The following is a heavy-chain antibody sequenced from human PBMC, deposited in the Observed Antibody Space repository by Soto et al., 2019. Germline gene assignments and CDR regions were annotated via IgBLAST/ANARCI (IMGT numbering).Heavy chain of an antibody. CDR1: GGTFSSYT. Sequence: GASVKVSCKASGGTFSSYTISWVRQAPGQGLEWMGRIIPILGIANYAQKFQGRVTITADKSTSTAYMELSSLRSEDTAVYYCARAIWFGELLYYYYMDVWGKGTTVTVS. V-gene: IGHV1-69*02. J-gene: IGHJ6*03. D-gene: IGHD3-10*01. CDR2: IIPILGIA. CDR3: ARAIWFGELLYYYYMDV.